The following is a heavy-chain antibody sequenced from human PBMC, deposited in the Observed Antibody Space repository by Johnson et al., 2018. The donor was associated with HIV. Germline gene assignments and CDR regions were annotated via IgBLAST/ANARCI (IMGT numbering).Heavy chain of an antibody. D-gene: IGHD2-21*02. Sequence: QVQLVESGGGVVQPGGSLRLSCAASGFTFSSYGMHWVRQAPGKGLEWVAFIRYDGSNKYYADSVKGRFTISRDNSKNTLYLQMNSLRAEDTAGYYCAKDQYGGVDCYPDAFDIWGQGTMVTVSS. J-gene: IGHJ3*02. V-gene: IGHV3-30*02. CDR2: IRYDGSNK. CDR1: GFTFSSYG. CDR3: AKDQYGGVDCYPDAFDI.